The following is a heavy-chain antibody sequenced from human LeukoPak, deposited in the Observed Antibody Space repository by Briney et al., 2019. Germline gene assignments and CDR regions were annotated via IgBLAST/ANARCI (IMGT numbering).Heavy chain of an antibody. J-gene: IGHJ5*02. D-gene: IGHD3-10*01. CDR2: IKSDGSIT. Sequence: GGSLRLSCAASGFTFSSYWMHWVRQAPGKGLVWVSRIKSDGSITNYADSVKGRFTVSRDNSKNTLYLQMNSLRAEDTAVYYCAKTAASLLWFGAHWFDPWGQGTLVTVSS. CDR1: GFTFSSYW. CDR3: AKTAASLLWFGAHWFDP. V-gene: IGHV3-74*01.